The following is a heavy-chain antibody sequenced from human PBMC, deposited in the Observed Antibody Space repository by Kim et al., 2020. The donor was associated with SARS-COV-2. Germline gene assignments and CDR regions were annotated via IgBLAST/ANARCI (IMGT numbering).Heavy chain of an antibody. J-gene: IGHJ5*02. D-gene: IGHD1-1*01. Sequence: SETLSLTCTVSGGSISRSNSHWGWIRQPPGKGLEWIVSVYYSGSTFYNPSLKSRVTISVDTSENQLSLKLTSGTAAGTAVYYCAGLEMTGIGGRGWFDPWGQGTLVTVSS. V-gene: IGHV4-39*01. CDR3: AGLEMTGIGGRGWFDP. CDR2: VYYSGST. CDR1: GGSISRSNSH.